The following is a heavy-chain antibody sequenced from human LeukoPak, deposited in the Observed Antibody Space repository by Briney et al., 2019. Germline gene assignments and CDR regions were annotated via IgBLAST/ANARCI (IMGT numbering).Heavy chain of an antibody. CDR3: ARENTAMASDY. CDR2: INPNSGGT. Sequence: GASVKVSCKASGYTFTGYYMHWVGQAPGQGREWMGWINPNSGGTNYAQKVQGRVTMTRDTSISTAYMELSRLRSDDTAVYYCARENTAMASDYWGQGTLVTVSS. CDR1: GYTFTGYY. J-gene: IGHJ4*02. V-gene: IGHV1-2*02. D-gene: IGHD5-18*01.